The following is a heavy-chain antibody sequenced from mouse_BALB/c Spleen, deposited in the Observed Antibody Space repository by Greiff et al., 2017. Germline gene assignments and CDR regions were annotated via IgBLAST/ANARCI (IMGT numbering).Heavy chain of an antibody. J-gene: IGHJ4*01. CDR2: ISYSGST. V-gene: IGHV3-8*02. CDR3: ANSLLRLRAMDY. D-gene: IGHD1-2*01. CDR1: GDSITSGY. Sequence: EVMLVESGPSLVKPSQTLSLTCSFTGDSITSGYWNWIRKFPGNKLEYMGFISYSGSTYYNPSLKSRISITRDTSKNQYYLQLNSVTTEDTATYYCANSLLRLRAMDYWGQGTSVTVSS.